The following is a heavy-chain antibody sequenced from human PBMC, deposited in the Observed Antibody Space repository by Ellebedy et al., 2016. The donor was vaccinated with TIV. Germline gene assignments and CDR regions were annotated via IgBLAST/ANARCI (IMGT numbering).Heavy chain of an antibody. CDR1: GFTFSSYG. V-gene: IGHV3-30*18. D-gene: IGHD6-25*01. J-gene: IGHJ4*02. CDR3: AKFAIAAS. Sequence: GGSLRLXCAASGFTFSSYGMHWVRQAPGKGLEWVAVISYDGSNKYYADSVKGRFTISRDNSKNTLYLQMNSLRAEDTAVYYCAKFAIAASWGQGTLVTVSS. CDR2: ISYDGSNK.